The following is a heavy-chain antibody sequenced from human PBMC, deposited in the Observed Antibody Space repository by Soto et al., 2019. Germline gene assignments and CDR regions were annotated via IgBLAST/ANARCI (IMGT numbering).Heavy chain of an antibody. CDR1: GFTFDDYA. Sequence: ESGGGLVQPGRSLRLSCAASGFTFDDYAMHWVRQAPGKGLEWVSGISWNSGSIGYADSVKGRFTISRDNAKNSLYLQMNSLRAEDTALYYCAKDTYSSSWYFFDYWGQGTLVTVSS. D-gene: IGHD6-13*01. CDR3: AKDTYSSSWYFFDY. V-gene: IGHV3-9*01. CDR2: ISWNSGSI. J-gene: IGHJ4*02.